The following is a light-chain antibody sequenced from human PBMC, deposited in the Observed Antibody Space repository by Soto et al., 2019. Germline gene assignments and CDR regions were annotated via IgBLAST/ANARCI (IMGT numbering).Light chain of an antibody. V-gene: IGLV2-23*01. Sequence: ALTQPASVSGSPGQSITISCTGTSSDVGTYNLVSWYQQHPGKAPKLMVYEGTKRPSGVSNRFSGSKSGNTASLTISGLQAEDEADYYCCSYVGSSTYVFGTGTKVTVL. CDR3: CSYVGSSTYV. CDR2: EGT. CDR1: SSDVGTYNL. J-gene: IGLJ1*01.